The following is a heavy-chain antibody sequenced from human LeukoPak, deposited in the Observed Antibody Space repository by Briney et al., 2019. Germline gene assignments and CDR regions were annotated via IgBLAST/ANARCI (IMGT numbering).Heavy chain of an antibody. J-gene: IGHJ4*02. CDR2: INHSGST. D-gene: IGHD3-22*01. CDR1: GGSFSGYY. V-gene: IGHV4-34*01. Sequence: SETLSLTCAVYGGSFSGYYWSWIRQPPGKGLEWIGEINHSGSTNYNPSLKSRVTISVDTPKNQFSLKLSSVTAADTAVYYCARGRTPYYYDSSGYKYYFDYWGQGTLVTVSS. CDR3: ARGRTPYYYDSSGYKYYFDY.